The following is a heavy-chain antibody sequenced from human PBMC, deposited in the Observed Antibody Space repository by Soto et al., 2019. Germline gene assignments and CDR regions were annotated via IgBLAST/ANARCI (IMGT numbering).Heavy chain of an antibody. D-gene: IGHD5-18*01. V-gene: IGHV4-59*01. Sequence: QVQLQESGPGLVKPSETLSLTCTVSGGSNSSYYWSWIRQPPGKGLEWIGYIYYSGSTNYNPSLKSRVTISVDTSKNQFSLKLSSVTAADTAVYYCARGWGTQLWLSGRLGYYGMDVWGQGTTVTVSS. CDR2: IYYSGST. J-gene: IGHJ6*02. CDR3: ARGWGTQLWLSGRLGYYGMDV. CDR1: GGSNSSYY.